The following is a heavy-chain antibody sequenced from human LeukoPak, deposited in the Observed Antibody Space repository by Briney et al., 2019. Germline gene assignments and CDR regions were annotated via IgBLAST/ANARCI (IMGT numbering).Heavy chain of an antibody. CDR1: GFTFSSYA. CDR2: ISGSGGST. D-gene: IGHD5-12*01. CDR3: AKTLSSGAYSGYDSFDY. V-gene: IGHV3-23*01. Sequence: QPGGSLRRSCAASGFTFSSYAMSWVRQAPGKGLEWVSAISGSGGSTYYADSVKGWFTISRDNSKNTLYLQMNSLRAEDTAVYYCAKTLSSGAYSGYDSFDYWGQGTLVTVSS. J-gene: IGHJ4*02.